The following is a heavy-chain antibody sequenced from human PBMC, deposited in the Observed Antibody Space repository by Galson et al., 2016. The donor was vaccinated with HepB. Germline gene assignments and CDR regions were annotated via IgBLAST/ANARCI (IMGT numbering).Heavy chain of an antibody. CDR1: GFIFSVYN. V-gene: IGHV3-48*04. J-gene: IGHJ6*02. CDR2: ITSSSDTM. CDR3: ARADPFTPPKILTGYYPHLHYYYGMDV. D-gene: IGHD3-9*01. Sequence: SLRLSCAASGFIFSVYNMNWARQAPGKGLEWIAWITSSSDTMYYADSVKGRFTISRDNAKNSLYLQMNRLRAEDTAVYYCARADPFTPPKILTGYYPHLHYYYGMDVWGQGTTVTVSS.